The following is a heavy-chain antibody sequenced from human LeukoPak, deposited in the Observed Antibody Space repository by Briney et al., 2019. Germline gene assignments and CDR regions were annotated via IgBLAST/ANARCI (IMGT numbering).Heavy chain of an antibody. CDR3: ARVVASTSIDS. CDR2: IFHTGDV. J-gene: IGHJ4*02. Sequence: SETLSLTCAVYGGSFSGYFWGWVRQPPGKGPEWIGSIFHTGDVYYNPSLRSRVTLSIDTSRNQVSLKVTSVTAADTALYYCARVVASTSIDSWGQEILVTVSS. CDR1: GGSFSGYF. D-gene: IGHD2-15*01. V-gene: IGHV4-34*12.